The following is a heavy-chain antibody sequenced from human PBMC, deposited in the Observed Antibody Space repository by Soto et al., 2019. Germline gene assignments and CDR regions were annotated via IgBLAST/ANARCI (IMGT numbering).Heavy chain of an antibody. V-gene: IGHV1-8*01. J-gene: IGHJ5*02. CDR1: GYTFTSYD. Sequence: ASVKVSCKASGYTFTSYDINWVRQATGQGLEWMGWMNPNSGNTGYAQKFQGRVTMTRNTSISTAYMELSSLRSEDTAVYYCARKAYYYGSGSSPPNWFDPWGQGILVTVSS. D-gene: IGHD3-10*01. CDR2: MNPNSGNT. CDR3: ARKAYYYGSGSSPPNWFDP.